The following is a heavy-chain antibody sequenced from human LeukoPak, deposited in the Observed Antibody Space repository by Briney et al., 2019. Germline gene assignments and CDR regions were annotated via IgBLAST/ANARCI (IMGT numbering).Heavy chain of an antibody. CDR3: ARRGVRGHGVWAFDI. D-gene: IGHD3-16*01. CDR1: GGSFSGYY. CDR2: INHSGST. J-gene: IGHJ3*02. Sequence: PSETLSLTCAVYGGSFSGYYWSWIRQPPGKGLEWIGEINHSGSTNYNPSLKSRVTISVDTSTNQFSLKLSSVTAADTAVYYCARRGVRGHGVWAFDIWGQGTMVTVSS. V-gene: IGHV4-34*01.